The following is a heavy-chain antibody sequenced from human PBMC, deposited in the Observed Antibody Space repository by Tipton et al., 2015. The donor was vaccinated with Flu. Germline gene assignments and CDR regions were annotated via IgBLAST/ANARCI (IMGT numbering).Heavy chain of an antibody. CDR1: GYSISSGYY. Sequence: TLSLTCAVSGYSISSGYYWGWIRQPPGKGLEWIGSIYHSGSTYYNPSLKSRVTISVDTSKNQFSLKLSSVTAADTAVYYCAGGCTIFGVVIPLDWFDPWGQGTLVTVSS. CDR3: AGGCTIFGVVIPLDWFDP. CDR2: IYHSGST. J-gene: IGHJ5*02. D-gene: IGHD3-3*01. V-gene: IGHV4-38-2*01.